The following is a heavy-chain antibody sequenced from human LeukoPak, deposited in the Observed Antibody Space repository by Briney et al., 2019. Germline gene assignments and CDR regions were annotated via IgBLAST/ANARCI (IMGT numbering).Heavy chain of an antibody. CDR1: GGTFSSYA. CDR2: IIPICGTA. Sequence: SVKVSCKASGGTFSSYAISWVRQAPGQGLEWMGGIIPICGTANYAQKFQGRVTITADESTSTAYMELSSLRSEDTAVYYCARDPRILEWSSPKGYYYMDVWGKGTTVTVSS. CDR3: ARDPRILEWSSPKGYYYMDV. D-gene: IGHD3-3*01. V-gene: IGHV1-69*13. J-gene: IGHJ6*03.